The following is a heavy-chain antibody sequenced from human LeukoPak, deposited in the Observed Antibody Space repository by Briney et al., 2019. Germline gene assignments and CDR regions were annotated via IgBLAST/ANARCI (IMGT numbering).Heavy chain of an antibody. CDR1: GGTFSSYA. Sequence: GASVKVSCKASGGTFSSYAISWVRQAPGQGLEWMGWISAYNGNTNYAQKLQGRVTMTTDTSTSTAYMELSSLRSEDTAVYYCARDINGDPGYYDSSGYYDYWGQGTLVTVSS. J-gene: IGHJ4*02. D-gene: IGHD3-22*01. V-gene: IGHV1-18*01. CDR3: ARDINGDPGYYDSSGYYDY. CDR2: ISAYNGNT.